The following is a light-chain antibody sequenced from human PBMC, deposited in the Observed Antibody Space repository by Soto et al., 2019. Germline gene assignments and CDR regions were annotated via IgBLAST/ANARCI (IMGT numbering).Light chain of an antibody. CDR2: TGS. CDR1: QGSSSW. J-gene: IGKJ4*01. CDR3: QQANSFRLT. V-gene: IGKV1-12*01. Sequence: DIQMTPSPSSVSASVGDRVSITCRASQGSSSWLAWYQQKPGRAPKLLIYTGSSLQSGVPSRFSGTGSGTDFTLTISRLQPEDVATYYCQQANSFRLTFGGGTKVEIK.